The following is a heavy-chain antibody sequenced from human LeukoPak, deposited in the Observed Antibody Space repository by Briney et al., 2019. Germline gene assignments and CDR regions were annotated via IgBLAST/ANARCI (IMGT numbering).Heavy chain of an antibody. V-gene: IGHV1-18*01. CDR1: GGTFSSYT. J-gene: IGHJ4*02. CDR2: ISAYNGNT. CDR3: AIQQENFDY. D-gene: IGHD1-1*01. Sequence: ASVKVSCKASGGTFSSYTISWVRQAPGQGLEWMGWISAYNGNTNYAQKLQGRVTMTTDTSTGTAYMELRSLRSDDTAVYYCAIQQENFDYWGQGTLVTVSS.